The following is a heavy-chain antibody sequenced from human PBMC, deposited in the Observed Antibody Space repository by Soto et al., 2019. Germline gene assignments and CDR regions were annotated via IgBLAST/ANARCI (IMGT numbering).Heavy chain of an antibody. V-gene: IGHV4-59*01. CDR3: ARDKEQWLVHRGFDY. Sequence: SETLSLTCTVSGGSISSYYWSWIRQPPGKGLEWIGYIYYSGSTNYNPSLKSRVTISVDTSKNQFSLKLSSVTAADTAVYYCARDKEQWLVHRGFDYWGQGTLVTVSS. CDR2: IYYSGST. J-gene: IGHJ4*02. D-gene: IGHD6-19*01. CDR1: GGSISSYY.